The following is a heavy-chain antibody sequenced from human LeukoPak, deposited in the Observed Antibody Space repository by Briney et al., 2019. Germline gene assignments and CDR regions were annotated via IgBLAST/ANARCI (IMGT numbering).Heavy chain of an antibody. CDR1: GGCISSGRNY. CDR3: YSAFDWFNFDY. V-gene: IGHV4-61*02. CDR2: IYIFSGST. Sequence: SETLSLTCTVSGGCISSGRNYWTWIRQPAGKGLEWIGRIYIFSGSTNYNPSLKSRVTISVDTSKNQFSLKLSSVTAADTAVYYCYSAFDWFNFDYWGQGTLVTVSS. D-gene: IGHD3-9*01. J-gene: IGHJ4*02.